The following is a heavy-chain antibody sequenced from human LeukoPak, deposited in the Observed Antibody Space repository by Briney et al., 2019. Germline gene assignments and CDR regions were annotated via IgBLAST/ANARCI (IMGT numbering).Heavy chain of an antibody. CDR2: INPNSGGT. J-gene: IGHJ6*03. D-gene: IGHD1-1*01. CDR1: GYTFTGYY. CDR3: ARDWNQIYLGNYYYYMDV. V-gene: IGHV1-2*02. Sequence: ASVKVSCKASGYTFTGYYMHWVRQAPGQGLEWMGWINPNSGGTNYAQKFQGRVTMTRDTSISTAYMELSRLRSDDTAVYYCARDWNQIYLGNYYYYMDVWGKGTTVTVSS.